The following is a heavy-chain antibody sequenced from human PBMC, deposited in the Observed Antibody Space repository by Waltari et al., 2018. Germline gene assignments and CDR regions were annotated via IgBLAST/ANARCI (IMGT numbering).Heavy chain of an antibody. V-gene: IGHV3-7*03. D-gene: IGHD2-2*01. CDR3: ARGSTGYVRVWDS. Sequence: DVQLVESGGGLVQPGGSLRLSCAASGFNFGAYWMTWVRLAPGKGREWVANIKYDGSATYHADSVNGRFAISRDNAHNSLYLQMNSVVADDTAIYFCARGSTGYVRVWDSWGQGTMVTVSS. J-gene: IGHJ5*01. CDR2: IKYDGSAT. CDR1: GFNFGAYW.